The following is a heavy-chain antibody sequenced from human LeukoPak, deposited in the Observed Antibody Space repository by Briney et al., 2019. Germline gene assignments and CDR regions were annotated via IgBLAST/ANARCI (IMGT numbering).Heavy chain of an antibody. J-gene: IGHJ4*02. CDR1: GGSISSYY. D-gene: IGHD6-19*01. CDR3: AISGSGWFPDC. Sequence: SETLSLTCTVSGGSISSYYWSWIRQPPGKGLEWIGYIYYSGSTNYNPSLKSRVTISVDTSKNRFSLKLSSVTAADTAVYYCAISGSGWFPDCWGQGTLVTVSS. V-gene: IGHV4-59*01. CDR2: IYYSGST.